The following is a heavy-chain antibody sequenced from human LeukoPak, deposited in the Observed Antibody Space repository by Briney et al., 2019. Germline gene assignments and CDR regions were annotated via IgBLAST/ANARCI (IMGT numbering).Heavy chain of an antibody. J-gene: IGHJ4*02. V-gene: IGHV3-23*01. CDR3: AKDRSGWYYFDY. Sequence: GTSLRLSCAASGFTFSSSAMSWVRQAPGKGLEWVSGIGGNDGSTDYADSVKGRFTISRDNSKNTLYLQMISLRAEDTAVYYCAKDRSGWYYFDYWGQGTLVTVSS. CDR1: GFTFSSSA. D-gene: IGHD6-19*01. CDR2: IGGNDGST.